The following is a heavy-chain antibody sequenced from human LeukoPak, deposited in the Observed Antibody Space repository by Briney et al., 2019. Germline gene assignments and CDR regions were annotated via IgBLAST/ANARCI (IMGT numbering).Heavy chain of an antibody. D-gene: IGHD6-6*01. Sequence: SETLSLTCTVSGGSISSHYWSWLRQPPGKGLEWIGYIYYSGSTNYNPSLKSRVTISVDTSKNQFSLKLSSVTAADTAVYYCAGETQLALFDYWGQGTLVTVSS. J-gene: IGHJ4*02. CDR2: IYYSGST. CDR1: GGSISSHY. V-gene: IGHV4-59*11. CDR3: AGETQLALFDY.